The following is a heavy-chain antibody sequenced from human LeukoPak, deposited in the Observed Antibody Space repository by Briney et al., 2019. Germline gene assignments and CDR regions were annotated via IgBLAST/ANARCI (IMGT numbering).Heavy chain of an antibody. V-gene: IGHV3-30*04. D-gene: IGHD4-17*01. J-gene: IGHJ4*02. Sequence: GGSLRLSCAASGFTFSSYAMHWVRQAPGKGLEWVAVLSYDGSNKYYADSVKGRFTISRDNSKNTLYLQMNSLRAEDTAVYYCARDRHYGDYSFYFDYWGQGTLVTVSS. CDR3: ARDRHYGDYSFYFDY. CDR2: LSYDGSNK. CDR1: GFTFSSYA.